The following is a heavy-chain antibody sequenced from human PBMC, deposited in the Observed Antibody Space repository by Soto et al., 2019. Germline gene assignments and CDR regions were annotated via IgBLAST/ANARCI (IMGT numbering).Heavy chain of an antibody. CDR1: GASITSDGYS. V-gene: IGHV4-30-2*06. CDR2: IFHSGTT. CDR3: ARDPSHWFDP. J-gene: IGHJ5*02. Sequence: SETLSLTCAVSGASITSDGYSWSWIRQSPGKGLEWIGYIFHSGTTQCNPSLRGRVTISVDRSKNQFSLRLNSVTAADAAVYYCARDPSHWFDPWGQGALVTVSS.